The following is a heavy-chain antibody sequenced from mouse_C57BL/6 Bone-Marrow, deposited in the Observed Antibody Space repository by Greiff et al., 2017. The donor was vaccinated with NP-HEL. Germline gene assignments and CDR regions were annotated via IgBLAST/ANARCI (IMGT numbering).Heavy chain of an antibody. J-gene: IGHJ2*01. CDR2: INPNNGGT. Sequence: VQLQQSGPELVKPGASVKISCKASGYTFTDYYMNWVKQSHGKSLEWIGDINPNNGGTSYNQKFKGKATLTVDTSSSTAYMELRSLTSEDSAVYYCARGWLLPYFDYWGQGTTLTVSS. CDR1: GYTFTDYY. V-gene: IGHV1-26*01. D-gene: IGHD2-3*01. CDR3: ARGWLLPYFDY.